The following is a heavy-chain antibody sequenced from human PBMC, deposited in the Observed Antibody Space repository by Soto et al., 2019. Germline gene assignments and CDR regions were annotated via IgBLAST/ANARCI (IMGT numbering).Heavy chain of an antibody. J-gene: IGHJ5*02. CDR1: GFTFDDYA. Sequence: EVQLVESGGGLVQPGRSLRLSCAASGFTFDDYAMHWVRQAPGKGLEWVSGISWNSGSIGYADSVKGRFTISRDNAKNSLYLQMNSLRAEDTALYYCAKVFSAPVGGDGFDPWGQGTLVTVSS. D-gene: IGHD1-26*01. CDR3: AKVFSAPVGGDGFDP. V-gene: IGHV3-9*01. CDR2: ISWNSGSI.